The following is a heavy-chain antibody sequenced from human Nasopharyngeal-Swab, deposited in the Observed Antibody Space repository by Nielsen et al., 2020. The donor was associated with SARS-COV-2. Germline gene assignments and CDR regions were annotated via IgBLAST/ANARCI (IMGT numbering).Heavy chain of an antibody. CDR2: IDPSDSYT. Sequence: VRQMPGKGLEWMGRIDPSDSYTNYSPSFQGHVTISADKSISTAYLQWSSLKASDTAMYYCATSYYYGSGSYYTFSYYYGMDVWGQGTTVTVS. D-gene: IGHD3-10*01. J-gene: IGHJ6*02. V-gene: IGHV5-10-1*01. CDR3: ATSYYYGSGSYYTFSYYYGMDV.